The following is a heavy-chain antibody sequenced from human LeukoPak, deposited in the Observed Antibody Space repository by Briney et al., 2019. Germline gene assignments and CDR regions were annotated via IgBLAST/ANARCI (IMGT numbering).Heavy chain of an antibody. CDR1: GYTFTSYG. V-gene: IGHV1-18*01. Sequence: ASVKVSCKASGYTFTSYGISWVRQAPGQGLEWMGWISAYNGNTNYAQKLQGRVTMTTDTSTSTACMELRSLRSGDTAVYYCARESYSSSWFSDYWGQGTLVTVSS. CDR2: ISAYNGNT. J-gene: IGHJ4*02. CDR3: ARESYSSSWFSDY. D-gene: IGHD6-13*01.